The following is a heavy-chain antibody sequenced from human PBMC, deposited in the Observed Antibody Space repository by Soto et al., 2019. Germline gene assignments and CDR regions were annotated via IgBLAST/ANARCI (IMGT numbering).Heavy chain of an antibody. V-gene: IGHV5-51*01. CDR1: GYSFRSYW. CDR2: IYPDDSNT. D-gene: IGHD4-4*01. Sequence: PGESLKISCKTSGYSFRSYWIGWVRQMPGKGLERMEIIYPDDSNTRYSPSFQGQVTISADKSISTAFLQWSSLKAADSAMYYCARHLHSDSVHNNPVSPDYWGQGTLVTGSS. CDR3: ARHLHSDSVHNNPVSPDY. J-gene: IGHJ4*02.